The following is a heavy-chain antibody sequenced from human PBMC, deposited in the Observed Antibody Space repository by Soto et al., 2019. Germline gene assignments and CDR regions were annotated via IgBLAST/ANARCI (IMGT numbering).Heavy chain of an antibody. CDR3: ARGPFWSGYYNRFGYFEY. D-gene: IGHD3-3*01. CDR1: GGTFSSYA. Sequence: GASVKVSCKASGGTFSSYAISWVRQAPGQGLEWMGGIIPIFGTANYAQKFQGRVTITADESTSTAYMELSSLRSEDTAVYYCARGPFWSGYYNRFGYFEYWGQGTLVTVSS. J-gene: IGHJ4*02. CDR2: IIPIFGTA. V-gene: IGHV1-69*13.